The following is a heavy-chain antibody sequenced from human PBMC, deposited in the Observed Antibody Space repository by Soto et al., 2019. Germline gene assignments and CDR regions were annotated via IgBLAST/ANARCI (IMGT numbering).Heavy chain of an antibody. V-gene: IGHV3-53*01. CDR3: ARANYDFWYGMDV. CDR2: IYSGGST. CDR1: GFTVSSNY. Sequence: GSLRLSCAASGFTVSSNYMSWARQAPGKGLEWVSVIYSGGSTYYADSVKGRFTISRDNSKNTLYLQMNSLRAEDTAVYYCARANYDFWYGMDVWGQGTTVTVSS. J-gene: IGHJ6*02. D-gene: IGHD3-3*01.